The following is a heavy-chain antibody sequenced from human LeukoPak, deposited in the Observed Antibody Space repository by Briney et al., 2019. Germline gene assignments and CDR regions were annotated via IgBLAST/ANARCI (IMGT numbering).Heavy chain of an antibody. J-gene: IGHJ4*02. CDR2: INPSGGST. D-gene: IGHD3-10*01. V-gene: IGHV1-46*01. Sequence: GASVEVSCKASGYTFTSYYMHWVRQAPGQGLEWMGIINPSGGSTSYAQKFQGRVTMTRDTSTSTVYMELSSLRSEDTAVYYCARTGLWFRYFDYWGQGTLVTVSS. CDR3: ARTGLWFRYFDY. CDR1: GYTFTSYY.